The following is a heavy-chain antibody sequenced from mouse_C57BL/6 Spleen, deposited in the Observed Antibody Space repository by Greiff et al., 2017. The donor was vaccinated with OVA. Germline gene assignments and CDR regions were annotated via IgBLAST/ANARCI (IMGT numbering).Heavy chain of an antibody. CDR3: ARRGDEHSGFAY. Sequence: EVQLQESGGDLVKPGGSLKLSCAASGFTFSSYGMYWVRQTPDKGLEWVASISSGGSYTYYPDSVKGRFTISRDNAKNTMYLQMSSLTSEDTAMXYCARRGDEHSGFAYWGQGTLVTVSA. CDR2: ISSGGSYT. V-gene: IGHV5-6*01. J-gene: IGHJ3*01. D-gene: IGHD3-3*01. CDR1: GFTFSSYG.